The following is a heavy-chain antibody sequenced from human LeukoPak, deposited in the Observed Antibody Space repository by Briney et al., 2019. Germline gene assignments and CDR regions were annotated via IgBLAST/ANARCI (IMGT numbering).Heavy chain of an antibody. CDR1: GLKFSDAW. CDR2: IKSKRGGGTT. Sequence: GGSLRLSCAVSGLKFSDAWMSWVRQAPGKGPEWVGRIKSKRGGGTTEYAAPVKGRFIISRDDSEDMVYLQMSSLETEDTAVYYCTHESQFAWSFFFFDYWGQGTLVTVSS. J-gene: IGHJ4*02. D-gene: IGHD3-9*01. CDR3: THESQFAWSFFFFDY. V-gene: IGHV3-15*01.